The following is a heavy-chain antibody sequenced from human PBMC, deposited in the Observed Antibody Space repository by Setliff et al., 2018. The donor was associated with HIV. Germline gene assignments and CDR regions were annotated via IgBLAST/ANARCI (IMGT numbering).Heavy chain of an antibody. J-gene: IGHJ4*01. CDR3: ARVYDSSGYSLSIPGY. CDR1: GGSISTTNW. CDR2: IKQDGSEK. D-gene: IGHD3-22*01. Sequence: SSETLSLTCAVSGGSISTTNWWSWVRQPPGKGLEWVANIKQDGSEKYYVDSVKGRFTISRDNAKNSLYLQMNSLRAEDTAVYYCARVYDSSGYSLSIPGYWGQGTLVTV. V-gene: IGHV3-7*01.